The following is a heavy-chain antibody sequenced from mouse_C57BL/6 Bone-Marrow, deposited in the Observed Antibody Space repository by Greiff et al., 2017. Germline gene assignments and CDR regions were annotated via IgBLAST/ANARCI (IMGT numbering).Heavy chain of an antibody. D-gene: IGHD1-1*01. V-gene: IGHV14-1*01. CDR3: LQRELLLRFDY. Sequence: VQLQQSGAELVRPGASVKLSCTASGFNIKDYYMHWVKQRPEQGLEWIGRIDPEDGDTEYAPKFQGKATMTADTSSNTAYLQLSSLTSEDTAVYYWLQRELLLRFDYWGQGTTLTGSS. J-gene: IGHJ2*01. CDR1: GFNIKDYY. CDR2: IDPEDGDT.